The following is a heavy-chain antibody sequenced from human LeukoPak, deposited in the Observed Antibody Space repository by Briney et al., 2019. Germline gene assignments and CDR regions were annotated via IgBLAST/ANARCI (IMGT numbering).Heavy chain of an antibody. CDR2: ISYHGIDK. CDR1: GFTFSHYA. CDR3: ARVLYSNYYFDY. D-gene: IGHD4-11*01. Sequence: GGSLRLSCAASGFTFSHYAMHWVRQAPGKGLEWVAVISYHGIDKYYADSVKGRFTISRDNSKNALYLQMNSLRAEDTAVYYCARVLYSNYYFDYWGQGTLVTVSS. V-gene: IGHV3-30-3*01. J-gene: IGHJ4*02.